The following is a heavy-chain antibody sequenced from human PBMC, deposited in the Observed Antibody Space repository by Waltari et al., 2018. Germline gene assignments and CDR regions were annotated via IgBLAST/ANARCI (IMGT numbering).Heavy chain of an antibody. CDR3: ARGSGWPGDWFDP. V-gene: IGHV4-38-2*02. CDR2: IYHSGRT. D-gene: IGHD6-19*01. Sequence: QVQLQESGPGLVKPSETLSLTCTVSGYSISSGYYWGWIRQPPGKGLEWIGSIYHSGRTYYNPSLKSRVTISVDTSKNQFSLKLSSVTAADTAVYYCARGSGWPGDWFDPWGQGTLVTVSS. CDR1: GYSISSGYY. J-gene: IGHJ5*02.